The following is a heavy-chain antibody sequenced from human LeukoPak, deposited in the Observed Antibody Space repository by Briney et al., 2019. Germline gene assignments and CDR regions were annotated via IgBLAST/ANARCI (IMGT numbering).Heavy chain of an antibody. CDR3: AKDPGYCSSTSCYGSEYFQH. D-gene: IGHD2-2*01. Sequence: GGSLRLSCAASGFIFSSYAMSWVRQAPGKGREWVSSISGSGGNTYYADSVKGRLTIYRDNSKNTLYLQINSLRDEDTAVYYCAKDPGYCSSTSCYGSEYFQHWGEGTLVPVSS. CDR2: ISGSGGNT. CDR1: GFIFSSYA. V-gene: IGHV3-23*01. J-gene: IGHJ1*01.